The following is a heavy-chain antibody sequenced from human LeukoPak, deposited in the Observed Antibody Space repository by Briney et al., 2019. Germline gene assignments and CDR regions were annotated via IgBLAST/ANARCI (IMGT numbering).Heavy chain of an antibody. V-gene: IGHV1-46*01. CDR2: INPSGGST. D-gene: IGHD6-13*01. J-gene: IGHJ5*02. Sequence: ASVKVSCKASGYTFTSYYMHWVRQAPGQGLEWMGIINPSGGSTSYAQKFQGRVTMTRDTSTSTVYMELSSLRSGDTAVYYCARDLEGIAAEDGGFDPWGQGTLVTVSS. CDR3: ARDLEGIAAEDGGFDP. CDR1: GYTFTSYY.